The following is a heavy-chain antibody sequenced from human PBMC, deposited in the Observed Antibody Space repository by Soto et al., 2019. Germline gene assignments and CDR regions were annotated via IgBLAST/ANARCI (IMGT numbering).Heavy chain of an antibody. CDR1: GASISSSY. J-gene: IGHJ3*02. CDR3: AREGGSSGYKAFDI. V-gene: IGHV4-59*12. CDR2: IFHSGTT. Sequence: PSETLSLTCTVSGASISSSYWSWIRQSPGKGLEWIGYIFHSGTTNYNPSLKSRVTISVDTSKNQFSLNLSSVTAADTAVYYCAREGGSSGYKAFDIWGQGTMVTVSS. D-gene: IGHD3-22*01.